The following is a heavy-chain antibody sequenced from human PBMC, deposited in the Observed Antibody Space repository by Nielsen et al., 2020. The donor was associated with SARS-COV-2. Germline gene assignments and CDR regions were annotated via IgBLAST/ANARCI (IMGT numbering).Heavy chain of an antibody. D-gene: IGHD3-9*01. CDR1: GDSVSGNDAA. J-gene: IGHJ4*02. CDR3: ARRYYDILTGYYLGIDY. V-gene: IGHV6-1*01. CDR2: TYYRSKWFN. Sequence: SETLSLTCAISGDSVSGNDAAWNWIRQSPSRGLEWLGRTYYRSKWFNDYAVSVESRIMISPDTSKNQFSLHLRSVTPEDSAVYYCARRYYDILTGYYLGIDYWGQGTLVTVSS.